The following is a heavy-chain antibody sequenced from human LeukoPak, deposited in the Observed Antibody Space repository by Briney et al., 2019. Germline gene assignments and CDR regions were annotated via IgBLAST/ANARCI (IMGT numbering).Heavy chain of an antibody. D-gene: IGHD3-22*01. V-gene: IGHV3-7*04. CDR3: ARGYDSSGYWYFDY. CDR2: IKQDGSEK. J-gene: IGHJ4*02. CDR1: GFTLSSYW. Sequence: GGSLRLSCAASGFTLSSYWKSWVRQAPGKGLEWVANIKQDGSEKYYVDSVKGRFTISRDNAKNSLYLQMNSLRAEDTAVYYCARGYDSSGYWYFDYWGQGTLVTVSS.